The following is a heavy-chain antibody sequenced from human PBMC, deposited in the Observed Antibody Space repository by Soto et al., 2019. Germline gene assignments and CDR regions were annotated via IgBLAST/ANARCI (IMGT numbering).Heavy chain of an antibody. CDR2: IIPILGIA. D-gene: IGHD1-26*01. CDR3: ARDGPPGGSRFDP. J-gene: IGHJ5*02. CDR1: GGTFSSYT. Sequence: QVQLVQSGAEVKKPGSSVKVSCKASGGTFSSYTISWVRQAPGQGLEWMGRIIPILGIANYAQKFQGRVTITADKXTGTAYLERSSLSSEDTAVYYCARDGPPGGSRFDPWGQGTLVTVSS. V-gene: IGHV1-69*08.